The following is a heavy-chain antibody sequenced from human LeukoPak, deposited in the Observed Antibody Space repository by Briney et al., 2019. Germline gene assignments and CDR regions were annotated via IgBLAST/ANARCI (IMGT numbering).Heavy chain of an antibody. V-gene: IGHV3-23*01. CDR3: AKVKGPAGYYFDY. CDR2: ISGSGGST. D-gene: IGHD6-19*01. CDR1: GFTFSSYA. Sequence: GGSLRLSCAASGFTFSSYAMSWVRQAPGKGLEWVSAISGSGGSTYYADSVKGRFTISRDNSKNTLYLQMNSLRTEDTAVYYCAKVKGPAGYYFDYWGQGTLVTVSS. J-gene: IGHJ4*02.